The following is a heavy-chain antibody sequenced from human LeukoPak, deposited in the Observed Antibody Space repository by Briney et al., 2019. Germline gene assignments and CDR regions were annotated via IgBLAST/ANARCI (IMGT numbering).Heavy chain of an antibody. CDR3: ARQTRNAFDI. CDR2: IYHSGST. Sequence: PSETLSLTCTVSGGSISSYYWSWIRKPPGKGLEWIGEIYHSGSTNYNPSLKSRVTISVDKSKNQFSLKLSSVTAADTAVYYCARQTRNAFDIWGQGTMVTVSS. V-gene: IGHV4-59*08. CDR1: GGSISSYY. J-gene: IGHJ3*02.